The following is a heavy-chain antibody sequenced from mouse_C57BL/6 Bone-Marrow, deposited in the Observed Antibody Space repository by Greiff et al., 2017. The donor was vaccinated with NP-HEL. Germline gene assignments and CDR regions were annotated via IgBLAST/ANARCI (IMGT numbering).Heavy chain of an antibody. V-gene: IGHV1-9*01. CDR2: ILPGSGST. CDR1: GYTFTGYW. D-gene: IGHD1-1*01. CDR3: AKGPTVGDDAMDY. Sequence: QVQLQQSGAELMKPGASVKLSCKATGYTFTGYWIEWVKQRPGHGLEWIGEILPGSGSTHYNEKFKGKATFTADTSSNTAYMQLSSLTTEDSAIYYCAKGPTVGDDAMDYWGQGTSVTVSS. J-gene: IGHJ4*01.